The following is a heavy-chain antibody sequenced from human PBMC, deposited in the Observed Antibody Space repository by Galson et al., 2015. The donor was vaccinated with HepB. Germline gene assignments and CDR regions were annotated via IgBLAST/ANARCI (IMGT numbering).Heavy chain of an antibody. CDR2: IYSGGST. CDR3: ARGRTAAAYNWFDP. J-gene: IGHJ5*02. V-gene: IGHV3-66*01. D-gene: IGHD6-25*01. Sequence: SLRLSCAASGFTVSSNYMSWVRQAPGKGLEWVSVIYSGGSTYYADSVKGRFTISRDNSKNTLYLQMNSLRAEDTAVYYCARGRTAAAYNWFDPWGQGTLVTVSS. CDR1: GFTVSSNY.